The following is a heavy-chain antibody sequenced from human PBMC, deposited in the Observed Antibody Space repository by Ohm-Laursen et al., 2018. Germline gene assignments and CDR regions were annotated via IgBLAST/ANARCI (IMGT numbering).Heavy chain of an antibody. Sequence: GSLRLSCAASGFTFSSYSMNWVRQAPGKGLEWVSSISGSTTYIYYADSVKGRVTISRDNAKNSLYLQMNSLRAEDTAVYYCARDLRFDSWGQGTLVTVSS. CDR1: GFTFSSYS. J-gene: IGHJ4*02. CDR3: ARDLRFDS. V-gene: IGHV3-21*01. CDR2: ISGSTTYI.